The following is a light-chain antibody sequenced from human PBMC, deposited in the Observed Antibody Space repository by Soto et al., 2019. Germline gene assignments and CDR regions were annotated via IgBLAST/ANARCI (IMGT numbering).Light chain of an antibody. CDR2: KAS. Sequence: DLQMTQSPSTLSASVGDRVTITCRAGQRISSWLAWYQQKPGKAPKLLIYKASSLESGVPSRFSGSGSGTEFTLTISSLQPDDFATYYCQQYNSYWTFGQGTKVEIK. V-gene: IGKV1-5*03. CDR3: QQYNSYWT. CDR1: QRISSW. J-gene: IGKJ1*01.